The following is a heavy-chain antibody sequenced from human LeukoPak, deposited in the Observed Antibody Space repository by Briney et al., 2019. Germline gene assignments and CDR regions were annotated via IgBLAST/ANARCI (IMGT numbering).Heavy chain of an antibody. CDR1: GVSISSYY. CDR2: IYTSGST. J-gene: IGHJ4*02. V-gene: IGHV4-4*07. Sequence: SETLSLTCTVSGVSISSYYWSWVRQPAGKGLEWIGRIYTSGSTNYNPSLKGRVSMSVDTSKNQFSLKLISVTAADTAVYYCARDLYHDSSGYRDYWGQGTLVTVSS. CDR3: ARDLYHDSSGYRDY. D-gene: IGHD3-22*01.